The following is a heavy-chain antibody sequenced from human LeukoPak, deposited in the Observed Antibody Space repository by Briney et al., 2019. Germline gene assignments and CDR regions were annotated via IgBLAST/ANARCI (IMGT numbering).Heavy chain of an antibody. Sequence: GGSLRLSCAGSGFTFSSHWMTWVRQAPGKGLEWVASIKDDGSEKHFLDSVNGRFAISRDNAKNSLYLQMSSLRAEDTAVYYCARDGGSGIDYWGQGTLVSVYS. J-gene: IGHJ4*02. V-gene: IGHV3-7*01. CDR1: GFTFSSHW. CDR2: IKDDGSEK. CDR3: ARDGGSGIDY. D-gene: IGHD3-10*01.